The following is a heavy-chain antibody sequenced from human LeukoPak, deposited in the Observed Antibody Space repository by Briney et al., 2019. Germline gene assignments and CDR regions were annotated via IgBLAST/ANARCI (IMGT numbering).Heavy chain of an antibody. V-gene: IGHV3-15*01. D-gene: IGHD3-22*01. J-gene: IGHJ4*02. CDR2: IKSKTDGGTT. Sequence: GGSLRLSCAASGLTFCNAWMSWVRQAPGKGLECVGRIKSKTDGGTTDYAAPVKGRFTISRDDSKNTRYLQMNSLRAEDTAVYYCARVISYYDSSGYYYVEYSEGIDYWGQGTLVTVSS. CDR3: ARVISYYDSSGYYYVEYSEGIDY. CDR1: GLTFCNAW.